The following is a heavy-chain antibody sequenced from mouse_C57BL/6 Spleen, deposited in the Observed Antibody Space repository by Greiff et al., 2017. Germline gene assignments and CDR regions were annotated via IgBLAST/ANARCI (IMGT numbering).Heavy chain of an antibody. J-gene: IGHJ3*01. V-gene: IGHV1-18*01. D-gene: IGHD4-1*01. Sequence: VVEPGASVKIPCKASGYTFTDYNMDWVKQSHGKSLEWIGDINPNNGGTIYNQKFKGKATLTVDKSSSTAYMELRSLTSEDTAVYYCARSITGTGAYWGQGTLVTVSA. CDR2: INPNNGGT. CDR1: GYTFTDYN. CDR3: ARSITGTGAY.